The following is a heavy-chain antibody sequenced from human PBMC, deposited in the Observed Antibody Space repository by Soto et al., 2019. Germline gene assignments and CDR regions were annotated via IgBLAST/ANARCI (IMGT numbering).Heavy chain of an antibody. Sequence: EVQLLETGGGLVQPGGSLRLSCTASGFTFSTYAVSWVRQAPGEGLEWVSSISEDGIYTDYADSVKGRFTISRDNSKNTLYVQMTSLRAEDTAVYYCAKETSPNTYYTFDFWGQGTMVTVSS. CDR1: GFTFSTYA. V-gene: IGHV3-23*01. D-gene: IGHD1-26*01. J-gene: IGHJ3*01. CDR2: ISEDGIYT. CDR3: AKETSPNTYYTFDF.